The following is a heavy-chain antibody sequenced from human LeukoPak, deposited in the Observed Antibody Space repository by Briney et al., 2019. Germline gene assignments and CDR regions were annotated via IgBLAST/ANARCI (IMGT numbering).Heavy chain of an antibody. CDR1: GGSISSYY. J-gene: IGHJ4*02. D-gene: IGHD6-13*01. V-gene: IGHV4-59*01. Sequence: SETLSLTCTVSGGSISSYYWSWIRQPPGKGLEWIGYIYYSGSTNYNPSLKSRVTISVDTSKSHFSLKLSSVTAADTAVYYCAREAAAAGTALDYWGQGTLVTVSS. CDR3: AREAAAAGTALDY. CDR2: IYYSGST.